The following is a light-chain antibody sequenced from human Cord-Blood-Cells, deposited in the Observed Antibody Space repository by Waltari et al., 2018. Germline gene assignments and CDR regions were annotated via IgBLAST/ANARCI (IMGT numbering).Light chain of an antibody. Sequence: EMVLTQSPSTLSLSPGERATLSCRASQSVRSSYFAGYQQKPGQAPRLLIYGASSRATGIPDRFSGSGSGTDFTLTISRLEPEDFAVYYCQQYGSSPPWTFGQGTKVEIK. CDR1: QSVRSSY. J-gene: IGKJ1*01. CDR3: QQYGSSPPWT. V-gene: IGKV3-20*01. CDR2: GAS.